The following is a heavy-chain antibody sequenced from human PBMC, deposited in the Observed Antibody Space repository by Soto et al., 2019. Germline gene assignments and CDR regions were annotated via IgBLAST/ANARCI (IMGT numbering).Heavy chain of an antibody. D-gene: IGHD6-19*01. CDR2: IKSKTDGGTT. V-gene: IGHV3-15*01. CDR1: GFTFSNSW. J-gene: IGHJ4*02. Sequence: PGVSLRLSCAASGFTFSNSWMSWVRQPPGKGLEWVGRIKSKTDGGTTDYVAPVKGRFIISRDDSKNMVYLQMNSLKTEDTAMYYCTTGQVAGTRDYWGQGTLVTVSS. CDR3: TTGQVAGTRDY.